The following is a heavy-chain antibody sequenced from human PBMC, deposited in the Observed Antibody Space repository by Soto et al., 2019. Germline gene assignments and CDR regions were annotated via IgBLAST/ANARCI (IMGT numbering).Heavy chain of an antibody. CDR1: GGSISSSDYY. Sequence: QLQLQESGPGLVKPSETLSLTCTLSGGSISSSDYYWDWIRQPPGKGLEWLGTISYSGTTYYNNPSLKSRVTISVDTSKIQFSLKVSSVTAADTAVYYCARRSSASFDYWSQGTLVTVSS. D-gene: IGHD6-19*01. V-gene: IGHV4-39*01. J-gene: IGHJ4*02. CDR2: ISYSGTT. CDR3: ARRSSASFDY.